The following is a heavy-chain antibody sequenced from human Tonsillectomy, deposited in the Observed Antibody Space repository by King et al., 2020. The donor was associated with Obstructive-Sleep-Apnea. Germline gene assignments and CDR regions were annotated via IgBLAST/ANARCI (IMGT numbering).Heavy chain of an antibody. CDR3: ARDSEGWFDP. Sequence: VQLQESGPGLVKPSETLSLTCTVSGCSVSSGSYYWSWIRQPPGKGLEGIGYIDDSGGPNSNPPLQSRVTISVDTSKNQFSLKLSSVTAADTAVYYCARDSEGWFDPWGQGTLVTVSS. J-gene: IGHJ5*02. CDR2: IDDSGGP. V-gene: IGHV4-61*01. CDR1: GCSVSSGSYY.